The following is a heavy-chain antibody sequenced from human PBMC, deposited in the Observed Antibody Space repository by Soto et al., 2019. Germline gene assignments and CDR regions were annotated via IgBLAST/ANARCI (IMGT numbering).Heavy chain of an antibody. J-gene: IGHJ4*02. D-gene: IGHD5-12*01. CDR3: XXXXSAYEIDY. Sequence: QVQLVESGGGVVQPGRSLRLSCAASGFIFSGYAMHWVRQAPGKGLEWVAVISYDGNTKYYADSVKGRFTVSRDNXXXXXXXXXXXXXXXXXXXXXXXXXXSAYEIDYWGQGTLVTVSS. CDR2: ISYDGNTK. CDR1: GFIFSGYA. V-gene: IGHV3-30-3*01.